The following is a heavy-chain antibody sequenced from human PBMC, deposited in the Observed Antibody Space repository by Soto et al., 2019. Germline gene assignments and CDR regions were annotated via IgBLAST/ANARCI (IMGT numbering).Heavy chain of an antibody. CDR2: VCYSGST. J-gene: IGHJ1*01. CDR1: GGSISSSSYY. D-gene: IGHD3-3*01. CDR3: ARRQGDFWSGYYFQH. Sequence: SETLSLTCTVSGGSISSSSYYWGWIRQPPGKGLEWIGSVCYSGSTYNNPSLKSRVTISVHTPKNQFSLKLSSVPAAYTAVYYCARRQGDFWSGYYFQHWGQGTLVTVSS. V-gene: IGHV4-39*01.